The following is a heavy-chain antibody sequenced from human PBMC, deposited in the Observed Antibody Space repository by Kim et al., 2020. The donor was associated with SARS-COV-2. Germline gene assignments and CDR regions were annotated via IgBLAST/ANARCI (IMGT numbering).Heavy chain of an antibody. CDR3: ARDSYYDIH. CDR2: GST. D-gene: IGHD3-22*01. J-gene: IGHJ4*02. Sequence: GSTIYNTSLQRRITISLDTSKNQFSLKLSTVTAAVTAVYYCARDSYYDIHWGQGSLVTVSS. V-gene: IGHV4-31*02.